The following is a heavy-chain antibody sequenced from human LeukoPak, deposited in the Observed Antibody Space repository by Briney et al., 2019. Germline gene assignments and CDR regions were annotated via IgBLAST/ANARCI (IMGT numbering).Heavy chain of an antibody. D-gene: IGHD6-19*01. V-gene: IGHV1-2*02. CDR1: GYTFTGYY. CDR3: AREWQQLVLGIAVAGPFDY. Sequence: ASVKVSCKASGYTFTGYYMHWVRQAPGQGLEWMGWINPNSGGTNCAQKFQGRVTMTRDTSISTAYMELSRLKSDDTAVYYCAREWQQLVLGIAVAGPFDYWGQGTLVTVSS. J-gene: IGHJ4*02. CDR2: INPNSGGT.